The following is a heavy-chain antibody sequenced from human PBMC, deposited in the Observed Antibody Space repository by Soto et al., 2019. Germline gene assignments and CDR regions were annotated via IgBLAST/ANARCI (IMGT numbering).Heavy chain of an antibody. CDR3: ARGVQPMIQDYGAFDI. J-gene: IGHJ3*02. Sequence: SETLSLTCTVSGGSISSGGYYWSWIRQHPGKGLEWIGYIYYSGSTYYNPSLKSRVTISVDTSKNQFSLKPSSVTAADTAVYYCARGVQPMIQDYGAFDIWGQGTMVTVSS. D-gene: IGHD4-17*01. CDR2: IYYSGST. CDR1: GGSISSGGYY. V-gene: IGHV4-31*03.